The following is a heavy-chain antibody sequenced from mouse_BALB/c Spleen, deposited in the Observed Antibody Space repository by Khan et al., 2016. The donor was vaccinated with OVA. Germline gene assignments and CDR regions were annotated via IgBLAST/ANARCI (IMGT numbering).Heavy chain of an antibody. CDR1: GYSITSGYG. D-gene: IGHD1-2*01. V-gene: IGHV3-2*02. CDR3: ARTAMIKY. J-gene: IGHJ2*01. CDR2: ISYSGST. Sequence: EVQLVESGPGLVKPSQSLSLTCTVTGYSITSGYGWNWIRQFPGNKLEWMGYISYSGSTNYNPSLKSRISITRATSKNQFFLQLNSVTTEDTATYNCARTAMIKYWGQGTTLTVSS.